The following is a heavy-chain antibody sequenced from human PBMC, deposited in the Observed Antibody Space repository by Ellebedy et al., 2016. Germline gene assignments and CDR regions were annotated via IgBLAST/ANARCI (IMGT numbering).Heavy chain of an antibody. D-gene: IGHD2-21*02. CDR2: VDSSGNT. J-gene: IGHJ4*02. Sequence: SETLSLTCTVSGGSITSDYWSWIRQPAGKGLEWIGRVDSSGNTNYNPSLKNRVTMSVDTSNNKFSLKVTSVTAADTGVYYCARGLTPHFDSWGQGTLVTVSS. CDR3: ARGLTPHFDS. V-gene: IGHV4-4*07. CDR1: GGSITSDY.